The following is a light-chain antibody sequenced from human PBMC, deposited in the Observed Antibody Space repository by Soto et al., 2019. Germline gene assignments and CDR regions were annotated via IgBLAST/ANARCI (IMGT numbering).Light chain of an antibody. CDR2: VDS. Sequence: SYELTQLPPVSVDPGQTARITCGGNNIESKSVHWYQQRPGQAPVLVIYVDSDRPSGIPDRFSASTSGNTAALTISRVEAGDEADYYGQVWDTISDHYVFGSGTKVTAL. CDR1: NIESKS. CDR3: QVWDTISDHYV. J-gene: IGLJ1*01. V-gene: IGLV3-21*02.